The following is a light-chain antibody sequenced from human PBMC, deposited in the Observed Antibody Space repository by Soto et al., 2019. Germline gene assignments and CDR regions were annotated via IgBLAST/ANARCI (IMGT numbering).Light chain of an antibody. CDR1: QSVSSY. Sequence: EIALTQSPATMSLSPGERATLSYRASQSVSSYLAWYQQKPGQAPRLLIYDASNRATGIPARFSGSGSGTDFTLTISSLEPEDFAVYYCQQRSNWPLTFGGGTKV. J-gene: IGKJ4*01. CDR3: QQRSNWPLT. CDR2: DAS. V-gene: IGKV3-11*01.